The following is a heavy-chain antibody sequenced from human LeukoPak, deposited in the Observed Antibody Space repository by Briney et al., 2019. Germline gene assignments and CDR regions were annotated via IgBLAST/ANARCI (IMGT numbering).Heavy chain of an antibody. J-gene: IGHJ4*02. CDR2: INHSGST. CDR1: GFTFRRYW. Sequence: GSLRLSCAASGFTFRRYWMSWVRQPPGKGLEWIGEINHSGSTNYNPSLKSRVTISVDTSKNQFSLKLSSVTAADTAVYYCAITGEYYYDSSGYYYFDYWGQGTLVTVSS. D-gene: IGHD3-22*01. CDR3: AITGEYYYDSSGYYYFDY. V-gene: IGHV4-34*08.